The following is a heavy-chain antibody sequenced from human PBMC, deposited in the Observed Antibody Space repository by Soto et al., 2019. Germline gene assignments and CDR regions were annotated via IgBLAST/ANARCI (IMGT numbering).Heavy chain of an antibody. CDR1: GFTFSSYD. Sequence: GGSLRLSCAASGFTFSSYDMHWVRQATGKGLERVSAIGTAGDTYYPGSVKGRFTISRENAKNSLYLQMNSLRAGDTSVYYCARAARRTYYYYYMDVWGKGTTVTVSS. V-gene: IGHV3-13*01. J-gene: IGHJ6*03. CDR2: IGTAGDT. D-gene: IGHD6-25*01. CDR3: ARAARRTYYYYYMDV.